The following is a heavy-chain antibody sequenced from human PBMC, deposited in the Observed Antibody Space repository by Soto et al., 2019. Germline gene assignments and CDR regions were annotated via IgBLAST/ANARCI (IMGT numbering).Heavy chain of an antibody. CDR2: IDPSDSQT. CDR3: ASHIYASDRGHNFQYYFDS. Sequence: GESLKISWKGSGYSFAGYWITWVRQKPGKGLEWMGRIDPSDSQTYYSPSFRGHVTISVTKSITTVFLQWSSLRASDTAMYYCASHIYASDRGHNFQYYFDSWGQGTPVTVSS. CDR1: GYSFAGYW. V-gene: IGHV5-10-1*01. D-gene: IGHD2-2*01. J-gene: IGHJ4*02.